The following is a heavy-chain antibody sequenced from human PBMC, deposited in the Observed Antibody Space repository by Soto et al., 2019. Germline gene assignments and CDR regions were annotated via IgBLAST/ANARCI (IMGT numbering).Heavy chain of an antibody. CDR3: ARGMTTVTTPRGFDY. J-gene: IGHJ4*02. V-gene: IGHV3-72*01. CDR2: TRNKANSYTT. D-gene: IGHD4-17*01. Sequence: EVQLVESGGGLVQPGGSLRLSCAASGFTFSDHYMDWVRQAPGKGLEWVGRTRNKANSYTTEHAASVKGRFTISRDDSKNSLYLPMNSLTPADTAVYYCARGMTTVTTPRGFDYWGQGTLVTVSS. CDR1: GFTFSDHY.